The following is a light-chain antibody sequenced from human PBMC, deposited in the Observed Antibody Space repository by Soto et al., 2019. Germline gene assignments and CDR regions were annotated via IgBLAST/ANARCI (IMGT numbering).Light chain of an antibody. V-gene: IGKV3-20*01. Sequence: EIVLTQSPGTLPLSPGERATLSCRASQSVSSSYLAWYQQKPGQAPRLLIYGASSRATGIPHRFSGSGSGTDFTLTISRLEPEDFAVYYCQQYGSSPLTFGGGTKVEIK. CDR3: QQYGSSPLT. J-gene: IGKJ4*01. CDR1: QSVSSSY. CDR2: GAS.